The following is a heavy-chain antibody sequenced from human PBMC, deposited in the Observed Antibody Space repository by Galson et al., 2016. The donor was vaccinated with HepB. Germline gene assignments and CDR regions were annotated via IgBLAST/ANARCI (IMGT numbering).Heavy chain of an antibody. V-gene: IGHV1-69*06. CDR2: IVRFFGTT. D-gene: IGHD5-18*01. CDR3: AREVYPSRGHSYISNFDY. J-gene: IGHJ4*02. CDR1: GGTFTSYD. Sequence: SVKVSCKASGGTFTSYDISWVRQAPGQGLEWMGGIVRFFGTTNYAQKFQGRVTITADKSTNTAYMELRSLRSEDTAVYYCAREVYPSRGHSYISNFDYWGQGTLVTVSS.